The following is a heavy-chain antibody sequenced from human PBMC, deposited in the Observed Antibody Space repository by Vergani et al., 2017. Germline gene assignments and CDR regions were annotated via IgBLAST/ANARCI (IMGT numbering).Heavy chain of an antibody. Sequence: EVQLVESGGGLVQPGRSLRLSCAASGFTFDDYAMHWVRQAPGKGLEWVSGISWNSGSIGYADSVKGRFTISRDNTKNSLYLQMNSLRAEDTAVYYCAIAFERADYYYYMDVWGKGTTVTVSS. CDR2: ISWNSGSI. CDR3: AIAFERADYYYYMDV. J-gene: IGHJ6*03. D-gene: IGHD1-1*01. V-gene: IGHV3-9*01. CDR1: GFTFDDYA.